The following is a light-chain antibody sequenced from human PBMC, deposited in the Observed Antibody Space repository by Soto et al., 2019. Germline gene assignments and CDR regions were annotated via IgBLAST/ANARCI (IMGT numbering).Light chain of an antibody. Sequence: EIVMTQSPATLSVSPGERATLSCRASQSVSSNLAWYQKKPGQAPRLLIYGASTRATGIPARFSGSWYGTEFTLTISSLQSEDFEFYYCQKYNNWPKFVQWTKVEIK. CDR2: GAS. CDR1: QSVSSN. V-gene: IGKV3-15*01. CDR3: QKYNNWPK. J-gene: IGKJ1*01.